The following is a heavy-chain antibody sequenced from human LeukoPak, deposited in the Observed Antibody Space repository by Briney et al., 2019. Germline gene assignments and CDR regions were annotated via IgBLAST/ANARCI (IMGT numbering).Heavy chain of an antibody. CDR3: ARQFGEVYYYYMDV. D-gene: IGHD3-3*01. CDR1: GGSISSSSYY. V-gene: IGHV4-39*01. CDR2: IYYSGST. J-gene: IGHJ6*03. Sequence: PSEALSLTCTVSGGSISSSSYYWGWIRQPPGKGLEWIGSIYYSGSTYYNPSLESRVTISVDTSKNQFSLKLSSVTAADTAVYYCARQFGEVYYYYMDVWGKGTTVTISS.